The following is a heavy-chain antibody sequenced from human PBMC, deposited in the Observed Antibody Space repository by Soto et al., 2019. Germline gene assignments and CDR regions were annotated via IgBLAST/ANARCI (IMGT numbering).Heavy chain of an antibody. CDR2: ISSSSSTI. D-gene: IGHD3-3*01. CDR1: RFTSSSYS. Sequence: GGSRRVSCATSRFTSSSYSMNWVRQAPGKGLEWVSYISSSSSTIYYADSVKGRFTISRDNAKNSLYLQMNSLRAEDTAVYYCARVWYYDFWSGYFDYWGQGTLVTVSS. J-gene: IGHJ4*02. V-gene: IGHV3-48*01. CDR3: ARVWYYDFWSGYFDY.